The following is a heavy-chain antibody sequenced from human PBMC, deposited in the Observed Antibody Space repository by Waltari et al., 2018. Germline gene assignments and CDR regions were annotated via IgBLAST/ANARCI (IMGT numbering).Heavy chain of an antibody. CDR1: GSSIRSGYY. D-gene: IGHD6-19*01. V-gene: IGHV4-38-2*01. CDR3: AKHSSGWYWDYYYYMDV. CDR2: IYHSGST. Sequence: QVQLQESGPGLVKPSEPLSLTCAVSGSSIRSGYYWGWIRQPPGKGLEWIGSIYHSGSTYYNPSLKSRVTISVDTSKNQFSLKLNSVTAADTAVYYCAKHSSGWYWDYYYYMDVWGKGTTVTVSS. J-gene: IGHJ6*03.